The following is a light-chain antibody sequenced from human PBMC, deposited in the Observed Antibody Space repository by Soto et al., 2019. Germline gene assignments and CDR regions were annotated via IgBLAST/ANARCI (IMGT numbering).Light chain of an antibody. CDR1: QSVSSSY. V-gene: IGKV3-20*01. CDR3: QQYGNSPQT. Sequence: EIVLTQSPGTLSLSPLEIATLSFMASQSVSSSYLAWYQQKPGQAPRLLIYGASSRATGIPDRFSGSGSGTDFTLTISRLEPEDFAVYYCQQYGNSPQTFGQGTKVDIK. J-gene: IGKJ1*01. CDR2: GAS.